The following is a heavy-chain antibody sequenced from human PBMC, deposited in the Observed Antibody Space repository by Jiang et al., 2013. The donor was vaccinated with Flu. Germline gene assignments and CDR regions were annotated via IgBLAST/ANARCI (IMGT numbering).Heavy chain of an antibody. J-gene: IGHJ5*02. V-gene: IGHV3-23*01. D-gene: IGHD2-15*01. Sequence: VQLLESGGGLVQPGGSLRLSCAASGFTFSSYAMSWVRQAPGKGLEWVSGISGSGGRTYYADSVKGRFTISRDNSNNTLYLQMNSLRAEDTAVYYCAKDARVVVVAATLLRGHNWFDPWGQGTLVTVSS. CDR1: GFTFSSYA. CDR2: ISGSGGRT. CDR3: AKDARVVVVAATLLRGHNWFDP.